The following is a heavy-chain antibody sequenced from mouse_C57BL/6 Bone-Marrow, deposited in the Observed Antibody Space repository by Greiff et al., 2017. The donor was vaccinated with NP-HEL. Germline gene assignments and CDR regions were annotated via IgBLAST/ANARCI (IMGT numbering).Heavy chain of an antibody. CDR2: IDPSDSYT. CDR3: ASQGRYYYGSSYDYAMDY. Sequence: QVQLKQPGAELVKPGASVKLSCKASGYTFTSYWMQWVKQRPGQGLEWIGEIDPSDSYTNYNQKFKGKATLTVDTSSSTAYMQLSSLTSEDSAVYYCASQGRYYYGSSYDYAMDYWGQGTSVTVSS. V-gene: IGHV1-50*01. CDR1: GYTFTSYW. J-gene: IGHJ4*01. D-gene: IGHD1-1*01.